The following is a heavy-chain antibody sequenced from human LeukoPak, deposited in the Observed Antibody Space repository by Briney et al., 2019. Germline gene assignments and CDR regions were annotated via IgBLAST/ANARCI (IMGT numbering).Heavy chain of an antibody. CDR1: GITFSSYA. CDR3: APNWNLDY. CDR2: ISASGGST. Sequence: GGSLRLSCAASGITFSSYAMSWVRQAPGRGLEWVSAISASGGSTYYADSVKGRFTISRDNSKNTLYLQMNSLRAEDTAIYYCAPNWNLDYWGQGSLVTVSS. V-gene: IGHV3-23*01. D-gene: IGHD1-1*01. J-gene: IGHJ4*02.